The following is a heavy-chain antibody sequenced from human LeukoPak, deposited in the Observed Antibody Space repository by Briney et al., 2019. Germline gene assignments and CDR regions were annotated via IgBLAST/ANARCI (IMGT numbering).Heavy chain of an antibody. D-gene: IGHD1-1*01. V-gene: IGHV3-7*01. CDR3: ARDPKDLQLERLADAFDI. Sequence: PGGSLRLSCAASGFRFTTYWMTWVRQAPGKGLEWVANIKEDGSDKHYVDSVKGRFTISRDNSKNTLYLQMNSLRAEDTAVYYCARDPKDLQLERLADAFDIRGQGTMVTVSS. CDR2: IKEDGSDK. J-gene: IGHJ3*02. CDR1: GFRFTTYW.